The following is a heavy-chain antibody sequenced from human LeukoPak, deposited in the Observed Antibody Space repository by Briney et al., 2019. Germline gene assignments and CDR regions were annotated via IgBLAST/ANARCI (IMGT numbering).Heavy chain of an antibody. J-gene: IGHJ4*02. Sequence: PGGSLRLSCAGSGFIFNNYAMHWVRQPPGKGLEWVSGTSWNSGSIDYADSVKGRFTISRDNAKNSLYLQMNSLRVEDTAFYYCAKDNRRHYTSGPNPDSLHWGLGALVTVSS. CDR3: AKDNRRHYTSGPNPDSLH. CDR1: GFIFNNYA. V-gene: IGHV3-9*01. CDR2: TSWNSGSI. D-gene: IGHD6-19*01.